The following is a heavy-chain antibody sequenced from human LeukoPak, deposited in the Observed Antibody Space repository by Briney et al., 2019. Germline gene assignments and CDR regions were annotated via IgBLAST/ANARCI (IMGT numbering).Heavy chain of an antibody. Sequence: GGSLRLSCAASGFTFSSYWMSWVHQAPGKGLEWVANIKQDGSEKYYVDSVKGRFTISRDNAKNSLYLQMNSLRAEDTAVYYCAKGLSRVPLTLVPAAPKSGDSFDYWGQGTLVTVSS. V-gene: IGHV3-7*01. J-gene: IGHJ4*02. CDR3: AKGLSRVPLTLVPAAPKSGDSFDY. CDR1: GFTFSSYW. CDR2: IKQDGSEK. D-gene: IGHD2-2*01.